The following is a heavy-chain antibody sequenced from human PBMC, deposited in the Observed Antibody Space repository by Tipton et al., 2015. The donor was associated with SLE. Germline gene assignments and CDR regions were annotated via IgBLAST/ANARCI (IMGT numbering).Heavy chain of an antibody. D-gene: IGHD3-22*01. CDR1: GGSISNQY. Sequence: LRLSCTVSGGSISNQYWSWIRQSPGKGLEWIGYIYYSGNTNYNPSLKSRVTISADTSKKQISLRLTSVTAADTAVYFCARQYSTGYPDSWGQGTRVTVSS. CDR3: ARQYSTGYPDS. V-gene: IGHV4-59*11. J-gene: IGHJ4*02. CDR2: IYYSGNT.